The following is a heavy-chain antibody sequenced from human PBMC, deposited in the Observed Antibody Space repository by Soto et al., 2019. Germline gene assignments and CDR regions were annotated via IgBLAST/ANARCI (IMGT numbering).Heavy chain of an antibody. D-gene: IGHD6-19*01. Sequence: SETLSLTCAVYAGSFSHYYWNWIRQSPGKGLEWIGKIKHSGSSNYNPSLRSRVSISVDMSKNQFSLRLTSVIAADTAVYYCARGGSSDWQVALDIWGQGTMVTVSS. CDR2: IKHSGSS. J-gene: IGHJ3*02. CDR1: AGSFSHYY. V-gene: IGHV4-34*01. CDR3: ARGGSSDWQVALDI.